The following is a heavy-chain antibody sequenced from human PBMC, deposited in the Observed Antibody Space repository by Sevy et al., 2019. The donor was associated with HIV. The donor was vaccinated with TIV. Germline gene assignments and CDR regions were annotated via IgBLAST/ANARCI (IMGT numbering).Heavy chain of an antibody. CDR3: AGENAWGRGYS. J-gene: IGHJ4*02. Sequence: SETLSLTCTVSGGSITSLYCNWIRQPPGKGLEWIANIYYNGHTNYNPSLKSRVTLSLDTSKNQFSLRLSSVTAADTAMYYCAGENAWGRGYSWGQGTLVTVSS. D-gene: IGHD1-26*01. CDR2: IYYNGHT. V-gene: IGHV4-59*08. CDR1: GGSITSLY.